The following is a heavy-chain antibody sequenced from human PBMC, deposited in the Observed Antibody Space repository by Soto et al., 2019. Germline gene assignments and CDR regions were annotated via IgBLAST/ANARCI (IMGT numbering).Heavy chain of an antibody. CDR3: VRMGFSRVGYLSYYYYGMDA. Sequence: PGESLKISCKASGYSFTDFWIGWVRQVPGKGLEWMGIISPGDSDTRYSTSFEGQVTISADKSISTAYLQWSSLKASDTAMYYCVRMGFSRVGYLSYYYYGMDAWGQGTTVTVSS. V-gene: IGHV5-51*01. CDR2: ISPGDSDT. D-gene: IGHD5-12*01. CDR1: GYSFTDFW. J-gene: IGHJ6*02.